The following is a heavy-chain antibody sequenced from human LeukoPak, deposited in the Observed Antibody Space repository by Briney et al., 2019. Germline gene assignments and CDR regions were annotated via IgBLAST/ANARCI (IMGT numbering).Heavy chain of an antibody. D-gene: IGHD2-2*01. CDR3: AKHRAHLPAPTHYYGMDV. V-gene: IGHV3-23*01. Sequence: SGGSLRLSCAASGFTFSSYAMSWVRQAPGKGLEWVSAISGSGGSTYYADSVKGRFTISRDNSKNTLYLQMNSLRAEDTAVYYCAKHRAHLPAPTHYYGMDVWGQGTTVTVPS. CDR2: ISGSGGST. CDR1: GFTFSSYA. J-gene: IGHJ6*02.